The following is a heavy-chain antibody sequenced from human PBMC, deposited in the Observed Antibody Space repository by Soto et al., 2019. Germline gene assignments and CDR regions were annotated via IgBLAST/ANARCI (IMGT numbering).Heavy chain of an antibody. CDR1: GFTFSSYG. CDR3: ARDREQWLVPYYFDY. D-gene: IGHD6-19*01. V-gene: IGHV3-33*01. J-gene: IGHJ4*02. CDR2: IWYDGSNK. Sequence: QVQLVESGGGVVQPGRSLRLSCAASGFTFSSYGMHWVRQAPGKGLEWVAVIWYDGSNKYYADSVKGRFTISRDNSKNTLYLQMNSLRAEETAVYYCARDREQWLVPYYFDYWGQGTLVTVSS.